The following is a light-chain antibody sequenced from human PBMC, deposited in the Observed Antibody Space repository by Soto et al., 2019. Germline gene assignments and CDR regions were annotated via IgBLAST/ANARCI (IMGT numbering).Light chain of an antibody. CDR3: QQFNDHPVT. V-gene: IGKV1D-13*01. Sequence: AIQLTQSPSSLSASVGDRVTITCRASQGISSAVAWYQQKPGKAPRLLIYAASSLESGVPSRISSSRAGTEFTLIIGSPQPELFATYYCQQFNDHPVTFGGGTKVDI. CDR1: QGISSA. J-gene: IGKJ4*01. CDR2: AAS.